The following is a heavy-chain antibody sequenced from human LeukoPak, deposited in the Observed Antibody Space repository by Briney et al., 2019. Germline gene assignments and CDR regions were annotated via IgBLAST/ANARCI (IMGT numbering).Heavy chain of an antibody. CDR2: ISGSGGST. J-gene: IGHJ5*02. Sequence: GGALRLSCAASGFTFSSYAMSWVRQAPRKGLEWVSAISGSGGSTYYADSVKGRFTISRDNSKNTLYLQMNSLRAEDTAVYYCAKDSMYRNNWFDPWGQGTLVTVSS. V-gene: IGHV3-23*01. CDR3: AKDSMYRNNWFDP. D-gene: IGHD2-2*01. CDR1: GFTFSSYA.